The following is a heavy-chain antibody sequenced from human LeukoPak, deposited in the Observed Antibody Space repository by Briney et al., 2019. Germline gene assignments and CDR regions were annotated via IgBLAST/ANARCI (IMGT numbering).Heavy chain of an antibody. CDR1: GFTFSSYA. Sequence: GRSLRLSCAASGFTFSSYAMHWVRQAPGKGLEWVAVISYDGSNKYYADSVKGRFTISRDNSKNTLYLQMDSLRAEDTAVYYCAKDQDYDYIWGSSRVWGQGTLVTVSS. J-gene: IGHJ4*02. V-gene: IGHV3-30*04. D-gene: IGHD3-16*02. CDR2: ISYDGSNK. CDR3: AKDQDYDYIWGSSRV.